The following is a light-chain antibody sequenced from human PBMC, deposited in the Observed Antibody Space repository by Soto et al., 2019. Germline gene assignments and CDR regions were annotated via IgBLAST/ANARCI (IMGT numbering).Light chain of an antibody. Sequence: QSVLTQPPSASGTPGQRVSISCSGSRSNIGRNYVYWYQQLPGTAPKLLIQRNNERPSGVPDRFSGSKSGTSVSLAISGLRSEDEATYYCAAWDDSLSGRYVFGTGTKLTVL. V-gene: IGLV1-47*01. CDR2: RNN. J-gene: IGLJ1*01. CDR3: AAWDDSLSGRYV. CDR1: RSNIGRNY.